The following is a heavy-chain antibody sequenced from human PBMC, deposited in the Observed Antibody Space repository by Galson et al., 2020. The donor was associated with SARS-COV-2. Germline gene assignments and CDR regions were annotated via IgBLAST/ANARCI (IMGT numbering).Heavy chain of an antibody. V-gene: IGHV4-59*01. J-gene: IGHJ5*02. CDR2: IYYSGST. Sequence: SETLSLTCTVSGGSISSYYWSWIRQPPGKGLEWIGYIYYSGSTNYNPSLKSRVTISVDTSKNQSSLKLSSVTAADTAVYYCARVPRITIFGVVGWFDPWGQGTLVTVSS. D-gene: IGHD3-3*01. CDR1: GGSISSYY. CDR3: ARVPRITIFGVVGWFDP.